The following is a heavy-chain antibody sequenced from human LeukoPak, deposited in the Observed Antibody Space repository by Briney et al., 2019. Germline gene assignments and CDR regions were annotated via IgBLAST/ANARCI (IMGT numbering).Heavy chain of an antibody. Sequence: PGGSLRLSCAASGFTFNTYGMHWVRQAPGKGLEWVAVIWYDGSEKYYVDSVKGRFTISRDNSKNTLYLQMDNLRVEDTAVYYCARDKPTRHNAVDIWGQGTTVIVSP. CDR1: GFTFNTYG. J-gene: IGHJ3*02. CDR3: ARDKPTRHNAVDI. V-gene: IGHV3-33*01. CDR2: IWYDGSEK.